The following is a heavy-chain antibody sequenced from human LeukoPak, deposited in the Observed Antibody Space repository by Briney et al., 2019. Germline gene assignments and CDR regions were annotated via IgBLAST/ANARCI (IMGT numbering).Heavy chain of an antibody. D-gene: IGHD3-22*01. Sequence: GGSLRLSCAASGFTFSSYSMNWVRQAPGKGLEWVSSISSSSSYIYYADSVKGRFTISRDNAKNSLYLQMNSLRAEDTAVYYCARDAYYYDSSGYYYTRLTADYWGQGTLVTVSS. J-gene: IGHJ4*02. V-gene: IGHV3-21*01. CDR3: ARDAYYYDSSGYYYTRLTADY. CDR2: ISSSSSYI. CDR1: GFTFSSYS.